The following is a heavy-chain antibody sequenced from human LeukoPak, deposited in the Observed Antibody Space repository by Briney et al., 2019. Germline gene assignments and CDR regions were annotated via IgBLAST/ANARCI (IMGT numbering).Heavy chain of an antibody. CDR1: GFTFSSYW. D-gene: IGHD4-17*01. Sequence: GGSLRLSYAAPGFTFSSYWMIWVRQAPGKGLEWVANIKQEGSEKYYVDSVKGRFTISRDNAKKSLYLQMNRLRAESTGVYFCARHRVPYGRDYSGQGTLVTVSS. J-gene: IGHJ4*02. V-gene: IGHV3-7*03. CDR3: ARHRVPYGRDY. CDR2: IKQEGSEK.